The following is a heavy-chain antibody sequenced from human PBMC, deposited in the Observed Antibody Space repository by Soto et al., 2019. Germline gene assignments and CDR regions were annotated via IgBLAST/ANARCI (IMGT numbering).Heavy chain of an antibody. CDR2: IIPIFGTA. Sequence: GASVKVSCKASGCTFSSYAISWVRQAPGQGLEWMGGIIPIFGTANYAQKFQGRVTITADESTSTAYMELSSLRSEDTAVCYCARGRSVIRAFDIWGQGTMVTVSS. D-gene: IGHD2-21*02. V-gene: IGHV1-69*13. CDR3: ARGRSVIRAFDI. CDR1: GCTFSSYA. J-gene: IGHJ3*02.